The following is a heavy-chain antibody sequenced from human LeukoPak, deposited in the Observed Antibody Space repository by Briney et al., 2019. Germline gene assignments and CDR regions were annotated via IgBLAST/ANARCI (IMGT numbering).Heavy chain of an antibody. Sequence: PGGSLRLSCAASGFTHSSNYMSWVRQARGKGVEWVSVIYSGGSTYYADSVKGRFTISRDNSKNTLYLQMNSLRAEDTAVYYCARGYGIVDYWGQGTLVTVSS. D-gene: IGHD6-13*01. J-gene: IGHJ4*02. V-gene: IGHV3-66*02. CDR2: IYSGGST. CDR1: GFTHSSNY. CDR3: ARGYGIVDY.